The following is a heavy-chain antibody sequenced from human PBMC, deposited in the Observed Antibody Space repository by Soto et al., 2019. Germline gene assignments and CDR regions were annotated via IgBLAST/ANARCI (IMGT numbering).Heavy chain of an antibody. CDR1: VGSISSSNW. D-gene: IGHD2-15*01. CDR2: IYHSGST. J-gene: IGHJ6*02. Sequence: SDTLSLTCAVSVGSISSSNWLSGVRQPPGKGLEWIGEIYHSGSTNYNPSLKSRVTISVDKSKNQFSLKLSSVTAADTAVYYCARDRLEAARGYYYGMDVWGQGTTVTVSS. V-gene: IGHV4-4*02. CDR3: ARDRLEAARGYYYGMDV.